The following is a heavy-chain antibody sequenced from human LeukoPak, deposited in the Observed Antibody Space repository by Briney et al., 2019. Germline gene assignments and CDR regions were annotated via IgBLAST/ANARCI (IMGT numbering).Heavy chain of an antibody. V-gene: IGHV3-23*01. J-gene: IGHJ4*02. D-gene: IGHD3-10*01. CDR3: AKDVRVQRITNDPGDY. CDR1: GFTFSSYA. Sequence: GGSLRLSCAASGFTFSSYAMSWVRQAPGKGLEWVSAISGSGGSTYYADSVKGRFTISRDNSKNTLYLQMNSLRAEDTAVYYCAKDVRVQRITNDPGDYWGQGTLVTVSS. CDR2: ISGSGGST.